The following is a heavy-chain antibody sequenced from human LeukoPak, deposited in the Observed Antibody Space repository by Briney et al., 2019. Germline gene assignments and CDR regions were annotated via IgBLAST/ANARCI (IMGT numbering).Heavy chain of an antibody. V-gene: IGHV3-23*01. Sequence: GGSLRLSCAASGFTFSSYAMSWVRQAPGKGLEWVSTISGSGGSTYYADSVKGRFTISRDNSKNTLYLQMNSLRAEDTAVYYCARVVRRFGEPDYWGQGTLVTVSS. J-gene: IGHJ4*02. D-gene: IGHD3-10*01. CDR1: GFTFSSYA. CDR3: ARVVRRFGEPDY. CDR2: ISGSGGST.